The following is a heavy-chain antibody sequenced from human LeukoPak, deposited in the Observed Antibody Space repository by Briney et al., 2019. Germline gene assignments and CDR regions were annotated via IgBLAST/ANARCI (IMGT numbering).Heavy chain of an antibody. CDR3: AREVGYYDFWSGYYLDYYYGMDV. CDR2: ISGSGGST. Sequence: GGSLRLSCAASGFTFSSYAMSWVRQAPGKGLEWVSAISGSGGSTYYADSVKGRFTISRDNAKNTLYLQMNSLRAEDTAVYYCAREVGYYDFWSGYYLDYYYGMDVWGQGTTVTVSS. J-gene: IGHJ6*02. CDR1: GFTFSSYA. V-gene: IGHV3-23*01. D-gene: IGHD3-3*01.